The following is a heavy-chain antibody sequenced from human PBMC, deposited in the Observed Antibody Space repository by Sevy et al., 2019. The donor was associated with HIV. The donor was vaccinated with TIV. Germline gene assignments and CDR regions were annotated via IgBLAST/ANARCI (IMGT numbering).Heavy chain of an antibody. CDR2: ITWNSDTI. CDR3: AKDIVVVPATSSGYFDL. D-gene: IGHD2-2*01. J-gene: IGHJ2*01. V-gene: IGHV3-9*01. Sequence: GGSLRLSCAASGFIFDDYAMHWDRQAPGKGLEWVSGITWNSDTIGYADSVKGRFTISRDNAKNSLYLQMNSLRLEDSALYYCAKDIVVVPATSSGYFDLWGRGTLVTVSS. CDR1: GFIFDDYA.